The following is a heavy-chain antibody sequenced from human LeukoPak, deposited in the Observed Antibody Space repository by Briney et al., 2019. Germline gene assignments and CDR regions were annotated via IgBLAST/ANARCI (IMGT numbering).Heavy chain of an antibody. J-gene: IGHJ5*02. CDR2: INTYNGNT. Sequence: AASVKVSCKASGYTFTTYGISWVRQAPGQGLEWMGWINTYNGNTNYAQKLQGRVTMTTDTSTSTAYMELRSLRSDDTAVYYCARDLGSGPNWFDPWGQGTLVTVS. D-gene: IGHD6-19*01. CDR3: ARDLGSGPNWFDP. V-gene: IGHV1-18*01. CDR1: GYTFTTYG.